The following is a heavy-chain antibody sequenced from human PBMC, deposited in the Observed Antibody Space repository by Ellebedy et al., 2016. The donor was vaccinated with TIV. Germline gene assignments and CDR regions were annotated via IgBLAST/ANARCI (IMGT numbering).Heavy chain of an antibody. CDR2: INWNGGST. Sequence: GESLKISCAASGFTFSSYSMNWVRQAPGKGLEWVSGINWNGGSTGYADSVKGRFTISRDNAKNSLYLQMNSLRAEDTALYYCARAAGPVVTAIKNNWFDPWGQGTLVTVSS. CDR1: GFTFSSYS. V-gene: IGHV3-20*04. J-gene: IGHJ5*02. CDR3: ARAAGPVVTAIKNNWFDP. D-gene: IGHD2-21*02.